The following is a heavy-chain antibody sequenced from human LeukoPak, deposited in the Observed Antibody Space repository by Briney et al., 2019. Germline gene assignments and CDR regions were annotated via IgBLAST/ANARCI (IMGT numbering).Heavy chain of an antibody. V-gene: IGHV4-30-4*01. CDR3: ARERSFGAFDI. D-gene: IGHD3-16*01. CDR1: GGSISSGDYY. J-gene: IGHJ3*02. CDR2: IYYSGST. Sequence: PSETLSLTCTVSGGSISSGDYYWSWIRQPPGKGLEWIGYIYYSGSTYYNPSLKSRVTMSVDTSKNQFSLKLSSVTAADTAVYYCARERSFGAFDIWGQGTMVTVSS.